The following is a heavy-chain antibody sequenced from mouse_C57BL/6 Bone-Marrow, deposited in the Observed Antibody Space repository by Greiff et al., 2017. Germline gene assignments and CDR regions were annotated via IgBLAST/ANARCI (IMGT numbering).Heavy chain of an antibody. J-gene: IGHJ3*01. V-gene: IGHV10-1*01. Sequence: EVQLQESGGGLVQPKGSLKLSCAASGFSFNTYAMNWVRQAPGKGLEWVARIRSKSNNYATYYADSVKDRFTISRDDSESMLYLQMNNLKTEDTAMYYCVRITTVVPFAYWGQGTLVTVSA. CDR3: VRITTVVPFAY. CDR1: GFSFNTYA. D-gene: IGHD1-1*01. CDR2: IRSKSNNYAT.